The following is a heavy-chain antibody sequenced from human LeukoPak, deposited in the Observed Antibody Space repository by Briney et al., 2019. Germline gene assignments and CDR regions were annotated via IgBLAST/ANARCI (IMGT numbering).Heavy chain of an antibody. CDR2: IIPIFGTA. V-gene: IGHV1-69*01. D-gene: IGHD6-19*01. J-gene: IGHJ6*03. Sequence: SVKVSCKASGGTFSSYAISWVRQAPGQGLGWMGGIIPIFGTANYAQKFQGRVTITADESTSTAYMELSSLRSEDTAVYYCARAIAVAGKKGEVYYYYYMDVWGKGTTVTVSS. CDR3: ARAIAVAGKKGEVYYYYYMDV. CDR1: GGTFSSYA.